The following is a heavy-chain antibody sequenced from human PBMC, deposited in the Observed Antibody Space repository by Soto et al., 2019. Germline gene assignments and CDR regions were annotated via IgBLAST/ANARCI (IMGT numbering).Heavy chain of an antibody. CDR2: IRSKSNSYAT. CDR3: TRRTADY. V-gene: IGHV3-73*01. J-gene: IGHJ4*02. CDR1: GFSFSASA. Sequence: EVQLVESGGGLVQPGGSLKLSCAASGFSFSASAMHWVRQASGKGLEWVGRIRSKSNSYATAYAASVEGRFTISRDDSKNTACLQMNSLKREDTAAYYCTRRTADYWGQGNLVTVSS.